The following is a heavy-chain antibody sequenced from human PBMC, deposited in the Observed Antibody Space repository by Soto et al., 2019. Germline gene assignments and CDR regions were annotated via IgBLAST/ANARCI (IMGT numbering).Heavy chain of an antibody. D-gene: IGHD6-13*01. CDR2: ISSSSSYI. Sequence: GGSLRLSCAASGFTFSSYSMNWARQAPGKGLEWVSSISSSSSYIYYADSVKGRFTISRDNAKNSLYLQMNSLRAEDTAVYYCARDPVAYSSSWYVGWFDPWGQGTLVTV. CDR1: GFTFSSYS. J-gene: IGHJ5*02. CDR3: ARDPVAYSSSWYVGWFDP. V-gene: IGHV3-21*01.